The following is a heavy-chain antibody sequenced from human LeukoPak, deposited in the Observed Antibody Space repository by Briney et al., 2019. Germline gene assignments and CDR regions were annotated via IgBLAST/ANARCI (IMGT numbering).Heavy chain of an antibody. CDR1: GFTFDDYT. CDR3: AKDSGYSYTGWGPMDV. CDR2: ISWDGGST. D-gene: IGHD5-18*01. J-gene: IGHJ6*03. Sequence: GGSLRLSCAASGFTFDDYTMHWVRQAPGKGLEWVSLISWDGGSTYYADSVKGRFTISRDNSKNSLYLQMNSLRTEDTALYYCAKDSGYSYTGWGPMDVWGKGTTVTVSS. V-gene: IGHV3-43*01.